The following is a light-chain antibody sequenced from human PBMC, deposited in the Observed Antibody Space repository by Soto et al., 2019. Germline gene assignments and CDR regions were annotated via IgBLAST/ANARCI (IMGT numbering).Light chain of an antibody. J-gene: IGLJ1*01. CDR1: SRDIGGYDF. CDR3: SLYTSSSTYV. Sequence: QSVLTQPPSASGSPGQAVTISCTGTSRDIGGYDFVSWYQVRPGEAPQLIIYNVNGRPSGVPDRFSGSKSGNTASLTISGLQAEDEADYYCSLYTSSSTYVFGTGTKVTVL. V-gene: IGLV2-18*01. CDR2: NVN.